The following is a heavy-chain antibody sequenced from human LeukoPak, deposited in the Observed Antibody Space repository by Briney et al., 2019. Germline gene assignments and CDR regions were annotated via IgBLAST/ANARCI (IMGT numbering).Heavy chain of an antibody. D-gene: IGHD3-3*02. CDR1: GYTFTSYD. J-gene: IGHJ3*01. V-gene: IGHV1-8*01. CDR3: ARDPSIFGGPGNFDV. CDR2: MNPNSGNT. Sequence: ASVKVSCKASGYTFTSYDINWVRQATGQGLEWIGWMNPNSGNTGYAQKFQGRVTMTRNTSISTAYMELSSLRSEDTAVYYCARDPSIFGGPGNFDVWGQGTMITVSS.